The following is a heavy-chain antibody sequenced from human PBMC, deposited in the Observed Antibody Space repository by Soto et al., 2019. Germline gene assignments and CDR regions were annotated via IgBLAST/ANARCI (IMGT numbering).Heavy chain of an antibody. V-gene: IGHV1-69*01. J-gene: IGHJ6*02. CDR3: ARADIVVVVAATPVQYYYYGMDV. CDR1: GGTFSSYA. CDR2: IIPIFGTA. D-gene: IGHD2-15*01. Sequence: QVQLVQSGAEVKKPGSSVKVSCKASGGTFSSYAISWVRQAPGQGLEWMGGIIPIFGTANYAQKFQGRVTITADESTSTAYMELSSLRSEDTAVYYGARADIVVVVAATPVQYYYYGMDVWGQGTTVTVSS.